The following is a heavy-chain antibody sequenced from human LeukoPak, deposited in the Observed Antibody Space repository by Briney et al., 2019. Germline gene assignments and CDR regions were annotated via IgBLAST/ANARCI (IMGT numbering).Heavy chain of an antibody. D-gene: IGHD3-10*01. CDR2: MNEYSTTI. CDR1: GFPFNSFW. J-gene: IGHJ4*02. CDR3: ARTTSMVRGAPPRY. Sequence: GGSLRLSCAASGFPFNSFWMHWVRQAPGKGLVWVSDMNEYSTTIRYADSVKGRFTISRDNSKNTLYLQMNSLRAEDTAVYYCARTTSMVRGAPPRYWGQGTLVTVSS. V-gene: IGHV3-74*01.